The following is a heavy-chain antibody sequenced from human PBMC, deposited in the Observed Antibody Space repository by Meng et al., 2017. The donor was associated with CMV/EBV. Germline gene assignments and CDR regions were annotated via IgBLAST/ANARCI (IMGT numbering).Heavy chain of an antibody. J-gene: IGHJ4*02. CDR3: AHRGSYGYHGY. CDR2: IYWDDDK. D-gene: IGHD5-18*01. V-gene: IGHV2-5*02. Sequence: ISLNGSGPTLVKPTHISTLTCPLSGFSLSASGVGVGWIRQPPGKALEWLALIYWDDDKRYSPSLKSRLTITKDTSKNQVVLTMTNMDPVDTATYYCAHRGSYGYHGYWGQGTLVTVPS. CDR1: GFSLSASGVG.